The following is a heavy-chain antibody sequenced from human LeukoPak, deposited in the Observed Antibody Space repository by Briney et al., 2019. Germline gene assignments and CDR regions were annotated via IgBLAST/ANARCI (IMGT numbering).Heavy chain of an antibody. CDR2: ISGSGVYK. CDR1: GFTFSSFV. V-gene: IGHV3-23*01. J-gene: IGHJ4*02. Sequence: PGRSLRLSCAASGFTFSSFVMRWVRQAPGKGLEWVSSISGSGVYKYYTDSVKGRFTISRDNSKYTLYVQMNSLRAEDTAVYYSAKVSCTGGTCSSFDYWGQGTLATVSS. D-gene: IGHD2-8*02. CDR3: AKVSCTGGTCSSFDY.